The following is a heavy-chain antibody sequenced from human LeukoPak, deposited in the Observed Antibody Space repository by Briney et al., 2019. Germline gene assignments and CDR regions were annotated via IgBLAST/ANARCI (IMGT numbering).Heavy chain of an antibody. V-gene: IGHV4-4*07. J-gene: IGHJ5*02. D-gene: IGHD6-19*01. Sequence: SETLSLTCTVSGGSISSYYWSWIRQPAGKGLEWIGRIYTSGSTNYNPSLKSRVTMSVDTSKNQFSLKLSSVTAADTAVYYCAGDLGQIAVAGKGFDPWGQGTLVTVSS. CDR3: AGDLGQIAVAGKGFDP. CDR2: IYTSGST. CDR1: GGSISSYY.